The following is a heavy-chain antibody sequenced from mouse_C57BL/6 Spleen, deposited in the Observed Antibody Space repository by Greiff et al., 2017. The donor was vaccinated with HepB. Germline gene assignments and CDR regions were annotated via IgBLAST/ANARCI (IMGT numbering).Heavy chain of an antibody. CDR3: ARGVQRGYWYFDV. V-gene: IGHV1-78*01. CDR1: GYTFTDHT. J-gene: IGHJ1*03. Sequence: VKLQESDAELVKPGASVKISCKVSGYTFTDHTIHWMKQRPEQGLEWIGYIYPRDGSTKYNEKFKGKATLTADKSSSTAYMQLNSLTSEDSAVYFCARGVQRGYWYFDVWGTGTTVTVSS. CDR2: IYPRDGST.